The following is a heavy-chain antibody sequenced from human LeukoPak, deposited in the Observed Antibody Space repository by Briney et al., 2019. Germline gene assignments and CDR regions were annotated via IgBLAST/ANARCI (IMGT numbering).Heavy chain of an antibody. J-gene: IGHJ3*01. CDR3: ARISSSNWYNERGAFDV. V-gene: IGHV4-59*13. CDR1: GGSISSYY. Sequence: SETLSLTCTVSGGSISSYYWSWVRQPPGKGLEWIGFVYYTGSTNYSPSLKRRVTISVDTSKNQFSLKLRSVTAADTAVYYCARISSSNWYNERGAFDVWGQGTMVTVSS. D-gene: IGHD6-13*01. CDR2: VYYTGST.